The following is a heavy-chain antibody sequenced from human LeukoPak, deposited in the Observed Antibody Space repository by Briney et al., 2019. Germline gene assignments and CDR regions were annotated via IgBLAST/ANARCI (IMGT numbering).Heavy chain of an antibody. Sequence: GESLQISCKGSGYTFTNYWIVWVRQMPGKGLEWMGIIYPDNSDTRYSLSFQGQATISVDKSISTAYLQWSSLQAPATAMYYCARRPPETGREFGYWGQGTLVTVSS. D-gene: IGHD5-24*01. CDR1: GYTFTNYW. CDR2: IYPDNSDT. V-gene: IGHV5-51*01. CDR3: ARRPPETGREFGY. J-gene: IGHJ4*01.